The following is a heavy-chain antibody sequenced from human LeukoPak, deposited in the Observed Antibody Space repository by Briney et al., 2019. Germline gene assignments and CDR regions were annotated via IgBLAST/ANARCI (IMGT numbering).Heavy chain of an antibody. CDR1: GFTVSSNY. CDR2: IYSGGST. J-gene: IGHJ3*02. V-gene: IGHV3-66*02. Sequence: GGSLRLSCAASGFTVSSNYMSWVRQAPGKGLEWVSVIYSGGSTYYADSVKGRFTISRDNSKNTLYLQMNSLRAEDTAVYYCAIDSGPDAFDIWGQGTMVTVSS. D-gene: IGHD1-26*01. CDR3: AIDSGPDAFDI.